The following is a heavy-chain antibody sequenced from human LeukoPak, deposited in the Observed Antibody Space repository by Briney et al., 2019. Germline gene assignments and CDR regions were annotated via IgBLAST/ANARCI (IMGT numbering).Heavy chain of an antibody. CDR2: IYYSGST. CDR3: VRDPYVIAFDI. CDR1: GGSISSYY. V-gene: IGHV4-59*12. Sequence: PSETLSLTCTVSGGSISSYYWSWIRQPPGKGLEWIGYIYYSGSTTYNPSLKRRDFISVDTSKNQLSLKLSPGTAADTAVYYWVRDPYVIAFDIWGQGTMVSVSS. J-gene: IGHJ3*02. D-gene: IGHD2/OR15-2a*01.